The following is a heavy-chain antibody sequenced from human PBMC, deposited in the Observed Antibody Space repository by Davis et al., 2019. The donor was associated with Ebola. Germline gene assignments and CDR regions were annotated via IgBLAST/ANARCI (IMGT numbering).Heavy chain of an antibody. CDR3: ARDDMMGYSYGYRPFGY. V-gene: IGHV3-21*01. D-gene: IGHD5-18*01. CDR1: GFTFSSYS. J-gene: IGHJ4*02. Sequence: PGGSLRLSCAASGFTFSSYSMNWVRQAPGKGLEWVSSISSSSSYIYYADSVKGRFTISRDNAKNSLYLQMNSLRAEDTAVYYCARDDMMGYSYGYRPFGYWGQGTLVTVSS. CDR2: ISSSSSYI.